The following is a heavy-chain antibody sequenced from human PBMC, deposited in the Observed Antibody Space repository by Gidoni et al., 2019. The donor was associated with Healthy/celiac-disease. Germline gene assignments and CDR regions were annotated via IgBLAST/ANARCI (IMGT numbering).Heavy chain of an antibody. Sequence: GLEWVSYISSSSSTIYYADSVKGRFTISRDNAKNSLYLQMNSLRDEDTAVYYCARDGADCSSTSCYADAFDIWGQGTMVTVSS. V-gene: IGHV3-48*02. CDR3: ARDGADCSSTSCYADAFDI. D-gene: IGHD2-2*01. CDR2: ISSSSSTI. J-gene: IGHJ3*02.